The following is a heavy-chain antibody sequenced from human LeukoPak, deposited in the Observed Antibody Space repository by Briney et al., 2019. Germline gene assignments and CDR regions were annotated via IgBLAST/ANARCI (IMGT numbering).Heavy chain of an antibody. CDR2: ITGGGGT. D-gene: IGHD5-18*01. CDR3: AKVIALDTSMGIFDY. J-gene: IGHJ4*02. CDR1: GFTFSSYW. V-gene: IGHV3-23*01. Sequence: GGSLRLSCAASGFTFSSYWMSWVRQAPGKGLEWVSGITGGGGTYYADSVKGRFSISRDNSKNTLYLQMNSLRAEDTAVYYCAKVIALDTSMGIFDYWGQGTLVTVSS.